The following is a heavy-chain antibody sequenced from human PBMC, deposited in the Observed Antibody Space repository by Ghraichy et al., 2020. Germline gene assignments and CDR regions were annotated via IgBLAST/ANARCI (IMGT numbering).Heavy chain of an antibody. D-gene: IGHD3-22*01. V-gene: IGHV5-51*01. Sequence: GESLNISCKGSGYNFTTYWIGWVRQMPGKGLEWMGIIYPGDSDTRYSPSFQGQVTISADKSISTAYLQWSSLKASDTAMYYCARDTAHDSIYLAFDYWGQGTLVTVSS. CDR2: IYPGDSDT. J-gene: IGHJ4*02. CDR3: ARDTAHDSIYLAFDY. CDR1: GYNFTTYW.